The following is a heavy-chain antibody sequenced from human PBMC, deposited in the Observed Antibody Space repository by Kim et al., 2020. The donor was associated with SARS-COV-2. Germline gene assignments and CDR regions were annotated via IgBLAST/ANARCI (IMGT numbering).Heavy chain of an antibody. CDR3: ARGRDSSGRSRFDY. D-gene: IGHD6-19*01. J-gene: IGHJ4*02. V-gene: IGHV1-46*01. Sequence: AQKFQGRVTMTRDTSTSTVYMELSSLRSEDTAVYYCARGRDSSGRSRFDYWGQGTLVTVSS.